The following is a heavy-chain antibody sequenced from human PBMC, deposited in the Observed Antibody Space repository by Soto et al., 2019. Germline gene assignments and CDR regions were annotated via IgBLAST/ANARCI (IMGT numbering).Heavy chain of an antibody. Sequence: QVQLQQWGAGLVKPSETLSLSCAVSGQSFSGHSWAWIRQPPGKGLEWIGEINESGSTYYNPSLKSRVAIATATSKNQFSLKLSSVSAADTAAYFCARGSGIVALPGELEDVKYDYWGQGTLVNVSS. J-gene: IGHJ4*02. CDR3: ARGSGIVALPGELEDVKYDY. CDR2: INESGST. CDR1: GQSFSGHS. D-gene: IGHD1-1*01. V-gene: IGHV4-34*01.